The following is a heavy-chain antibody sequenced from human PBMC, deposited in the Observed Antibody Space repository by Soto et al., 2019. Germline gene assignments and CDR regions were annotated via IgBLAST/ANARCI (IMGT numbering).Heavy chain of an antibody. V-gene: IGHV3-30-3*01. Sequence: LQAPGKGLEWAAVVSYDGSNKNYADSVKGRFTISRDNFKNTLYLQMNSLRAEDTAVYYCAGHWAAAGKEFDYWGQGTLVTVSS. D-gene: IGHD6-13*01. CDR2: VSYDGSNK. CDR3: AGHWAAAGKEFDY. J-gene: IGHJ4*02.